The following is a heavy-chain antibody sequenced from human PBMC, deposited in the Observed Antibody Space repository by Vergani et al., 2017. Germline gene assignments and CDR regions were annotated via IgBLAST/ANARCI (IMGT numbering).Heavy chain of an antibody. CDR1: GGSISSSSYY. Sequence: QLQLQESGPGLVKPSETLSLTCTVSGGSISSSSYYLGWIRQPPGKGLEWIGSIYYSGSTYYNPSLKSRVTISVDTSKNQFSLKLSSVTAADTAVYYCAVGNYDRRGYFDYWSQGTLVTVSS. V-gene: IGHV4-39*01. D-gene: IGHD3-22*01. CDR2: IYYSGST. CDR3: AVGNYDRRGYFDY. J-gene: IGHJ4*02.